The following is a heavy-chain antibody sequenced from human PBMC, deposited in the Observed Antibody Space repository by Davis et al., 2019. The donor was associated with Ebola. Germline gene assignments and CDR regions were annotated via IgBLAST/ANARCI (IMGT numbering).Heavy chain of an antibody. CDR3: ARDRSGGAFDI. V-gene: IGHV3-48*02. Sequence: PGGSLRLSCPASGFTFSSYDMNWVRQAPGKGLEWVSFIRTGSTAKLYYADSVKGRFTASRDNAKNPLYLQMNGLRDEDTAVYYCARDRSGGAFDIWGQGTMVTVSS. CDR2: IRTGSTAKL. J-gene: IGHJ3*02. CDR1: GFTFSSYD. D-gene: IGHD1-26*01.